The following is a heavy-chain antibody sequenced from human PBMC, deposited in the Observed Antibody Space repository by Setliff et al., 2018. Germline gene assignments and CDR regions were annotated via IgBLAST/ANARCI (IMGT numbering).Heavy chain of an antibody. J-gene: IGHJ6*03. CDR2: IYTSWST. CDR3: ARVSGFLYMDV. Sequence: SETLSLTCAVSGSAISSGHYWGWIRQHAGKGLEWLGQIYTSWSTNYNPSLKGRATLSIDASKRQFSLKLTSVTAADTAVYYCARVSGFLYMDVWGKGTTVTVSS. V-gene: IGHV4-61*09. CDR1: GSAISSGHY. D-gene: IGHD3-3*01.